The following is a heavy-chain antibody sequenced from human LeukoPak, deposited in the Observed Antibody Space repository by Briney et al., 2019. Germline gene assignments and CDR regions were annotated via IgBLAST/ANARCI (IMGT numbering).Heavy chain of an antibody. D-gene: IGHD3-16*01. Sequence: SETLSLTCAVSGGSISSDGYSWSWIRQPPGKGLEWIGYIYHSGSTYYNPSLKSRVTISVDRSKNQFSLKLSSVTAADTAVYYCARGSDRLIRGNAFDIWGQGTMVTVSS. CDR3: ARGSDRLIRGNAFDI. CDR1: GGSISSDGYS. J-gene: IGHJ3*02. CDR2: IYHSGST. V-gene: IGHV4-30-2*01.